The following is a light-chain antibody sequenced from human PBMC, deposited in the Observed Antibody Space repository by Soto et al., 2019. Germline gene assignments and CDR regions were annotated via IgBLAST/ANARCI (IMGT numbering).Light chain of an antibody. CDR1: QSVSSY. Sequence: IVLTQSPGPLSLSPGGRATLSCRASQSVSSYLAWYQQKPGQAPRLLIYDASNRATGIPARFSGSGSGTDFTLTISSLEPEDFAVYYCQQRSNWPPTFGQGTKVE. CDR2: DAS. V-gene: IGKV3-11*01. J-gene: IGKJ1*01. CDR3: QQRSNWPPT.